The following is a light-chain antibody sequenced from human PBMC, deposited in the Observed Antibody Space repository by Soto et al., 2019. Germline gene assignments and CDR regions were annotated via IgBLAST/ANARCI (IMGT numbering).Light chain of an antibody. CDR3: QQTYTLPRT. Sequence: IPMTQSLSSLSASVQDRVTIASRASQTVSKFVNWYQQKPGKVPTLLIFTTSTLHSGVPSRFSGSGSGTGFTLTINGLQPEDFATYYCQQTYTLPRTFAQGTKVDIK. J-gene: IGKJ1*01. CDR1: QTVSKF. CDR2: TTS. V-gene: IGKV1-39*01.